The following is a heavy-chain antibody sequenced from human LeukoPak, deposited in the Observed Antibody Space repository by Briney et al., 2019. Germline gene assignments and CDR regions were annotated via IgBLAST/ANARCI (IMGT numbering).Heavy chain of an antibody. CDR2: IHTSGTT. CDR1: GGSISSPY. V-gene: IGHV4-4*07. Sequence: SETLSLTCAVSGGSISSPYWSWIRQPAGKGLEWIGSIHTSGTTNYNPSLKSRVTMSIDTSKNQFSLNLNSVTAADTAVYYCARDLPMTYWGLGTLVTVSS. CDR3: ARDLPMTY. J-gene: IGHJ4*02.